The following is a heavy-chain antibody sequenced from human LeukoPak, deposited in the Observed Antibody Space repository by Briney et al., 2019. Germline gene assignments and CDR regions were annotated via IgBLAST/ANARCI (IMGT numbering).Heavy chain of an antibody. CDR2: IYYSGST. J-gene: IGHJ4*02. CDR1: GDSISSYY. CDR3: AASGSPHYFDY. D-gene: IGHD1-26*01. V-gene: IGHV4-59*12. Sequence: SETLSLTCTVSGDSISSYYWSWIRQSPGKGLDWIGYIYYSGSTNYNPSLKSRVTISVDTSKNQFSLKLSSVTAADTAVYYCAASGSPHYFDYWGQGTLVTVSS.